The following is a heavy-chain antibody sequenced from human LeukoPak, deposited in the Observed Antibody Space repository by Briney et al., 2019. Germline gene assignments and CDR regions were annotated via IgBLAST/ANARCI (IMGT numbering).Heavy chain of an antibody. CDR1: GGSISSYY. J-gene: IGHJ4*02. D-gene: IGHD4-17*01. CDR3: ARSDLYGDYPPGNY. V-gene: IGHV4-4*07. Sequence: SETLSLTCTVSGGSISSYYWSWIRQPAGKGLEWIGRIYSRGSTNYNPSLKSRVSISIDTSKNQFSLKLSSVTAADTAFYYCARSDLYGDYPPGNYWGQGTLVAVSS. CDR2: IYSRGST.